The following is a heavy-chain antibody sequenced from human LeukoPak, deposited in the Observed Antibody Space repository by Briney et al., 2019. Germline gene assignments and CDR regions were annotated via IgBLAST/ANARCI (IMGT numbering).Heavy chain of an antibody. J-gene: IGHJ4*02. CDR1: GFTFSSYS. V-gene: IGHV3-21*01. D-gene: IGHD1-1*01. CDR3: ARDRRRGFDY. Sequence: GGSLRLSCAASGFTFSSYSMNWVRQAPGKGLEWVSSISSSSSYIYYVDSVKGRFTISRDNAKNSLYLQMNSLRAEDTAVYYCARDRRRGFDYWGQGTLVTVSS. CDR2: ISSSSSYI.